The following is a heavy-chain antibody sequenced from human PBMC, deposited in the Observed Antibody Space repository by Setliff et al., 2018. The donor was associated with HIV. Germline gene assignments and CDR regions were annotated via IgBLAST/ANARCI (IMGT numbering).Heavy chain of an antibody. J-gene: IGHJ4*01. CDR2: NIPIFGTA. CDR1: GYTFTNFY. CDR3: VKGGDYTNPFDY. Sequence: SVKVSCKASGYTFTNFYIHWVRQAPGQGLEWMGGNIPIFGTANYAQKFQGRVTITADKSTNTAYMELSSLRSEDTAIYYCVKGGDYTNPFDYWGHGTLVTVSS. V-gene: IGHV1-69*06. D-gene: IGHD4-4*01.